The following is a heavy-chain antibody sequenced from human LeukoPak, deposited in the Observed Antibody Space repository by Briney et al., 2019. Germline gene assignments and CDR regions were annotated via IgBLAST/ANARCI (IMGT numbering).Heavy chain of an antibody. CDR3: AKGLEDRHDSSGYYSNWFDP. J-gene: IGHJ5*02. D-gene: IGHD3-22*01. CDR1: GFTVSSNY. CDR2: IYSGGST. Sequence: PGGSLRLSCAASGFTVSSNYMSWVRQTPGKGLEWVSVIYSGGSTYYADSVKGRFTISRDNSKNTFYLQMNSLTAEDTAVYYCAKGLEDRHDSSGYYSNWFDPWGQGTLVTVSS. V-gene: IGHV3-53*01.